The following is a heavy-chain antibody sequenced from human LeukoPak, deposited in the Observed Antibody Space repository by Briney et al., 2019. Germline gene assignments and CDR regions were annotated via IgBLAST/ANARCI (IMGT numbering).Heavy chain of an antibody. CDR2: ISAYNGNT. V-gene: IGHV1-18*04. CDR3: ARDAHTTRYCSSTSCYGRLRV. Sequence: ASVKVSCKASGYTFTSYGISWVRQAPGQGLEWMGGISAYNGNTNYAQKLQGRVTMPTDTSTSTAYMELRSLRSDDTAVYYCARDAHTTRYCSSTSCYGRLRVWGQGTLVTVSS. CDR1: GYTFTSYG. J-gene: IGHJ4*02. D-gene: IGHD2-2*01.